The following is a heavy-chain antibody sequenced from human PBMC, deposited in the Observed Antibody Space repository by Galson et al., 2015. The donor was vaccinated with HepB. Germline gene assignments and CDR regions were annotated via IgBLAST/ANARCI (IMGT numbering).Heavy chain of an antibody. CDR1: GFTFSDYY. CDR2: ISSSGKPI. V-gene: IGHV3-11*01. J-gene: IGHJ3*02. D-gene: IGHD1-26*01. CDR3: TKVGSTYALDI. Sequence: SLRLSCAASGFTFSDYYITWIRQAPGKGLEWVSSISSSGKPIKYADSVKGRFTISRDNANESLYLQMNSLRAEDTAVYYCTKVGSTYALDIWGQGTMVTVSS.